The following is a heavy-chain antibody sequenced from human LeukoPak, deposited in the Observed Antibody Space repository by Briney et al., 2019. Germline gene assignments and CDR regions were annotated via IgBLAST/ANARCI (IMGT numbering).Heavy chain of an antibody. V-gene: IGHV1-2*02. CDR1: GYTFTGYY. CDR3: AREKLVAARFPRGNWFDP. CDR2: INPNSGGT. D-gene: IGHD6-6*01. Sequence: ASVKVSCKASGYTFTGYYMHWVRQAPGQGLEWMGWINPNSGGTNYAQKFQGRVTMTRHTSISTAYMELSRLRSDDTAVYYCAREKLVAARFPRGNWFDPWGQGTLVTVSS. J-gene: IGHJ5*02.